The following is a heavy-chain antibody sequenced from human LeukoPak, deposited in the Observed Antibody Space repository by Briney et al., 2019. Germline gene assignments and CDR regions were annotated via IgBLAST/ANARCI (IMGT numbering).Heavy chain of an antibody. CDR1: GGSISSGGYY. CDR2: IYYSGST. D-gene: IGHD2-15*01. Sequence: SQTLSLTCTVSGGSISSGGYYWSWIRQHPGKGLEWIGYIYYSGSTYYNPSLKSRVTISVDTSKNQFSLKLSSVTAADTAVYYFARVRSGGSCYWDYWGQGTLVTVSS. CDR3: ARVRSGGSCYWDY. J-gene: IGHJ4*02. V-gene: IGHV4-31*03.